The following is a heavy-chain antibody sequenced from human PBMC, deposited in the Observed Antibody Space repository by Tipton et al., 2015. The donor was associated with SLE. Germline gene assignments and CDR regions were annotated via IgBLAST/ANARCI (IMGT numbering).Heavy chain of an antibody. CDR3: AGDDYASGIT. J-gene: IGHJ5*02. CDR2: IGSSGATI. D-gene: IGHD3-10*01. Sequence: SLRLSCAASGLTVTDNYMTWLRLAPGKGLEWVSYIGSSGATIYYADFVKGRFTISRDNAKNSLYLQMNSLRVEDTAVYFCAGDDYASGITWGRGTLVTVSS. CDR1: GLTVTDNY. V-gene: IGHV3-11*04.